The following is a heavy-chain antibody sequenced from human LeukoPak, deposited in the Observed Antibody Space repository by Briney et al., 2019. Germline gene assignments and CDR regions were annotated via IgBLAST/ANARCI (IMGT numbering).Heavy chain of an antibody. Sequence: SETLSLTCTVSGYSISSGYYWGWIRQPPGKGLEWFGSRHHSGSTYYNPSLKSRVTISLDTSKNQFSLILNSVTAADTAVYYCARDSRGGNSYYFDSWGQGTLVTVSS. CDR3: ARDSRGGNSYYFDS. CDR1: GYSISSGYY. CDR2: RHHSGST. J-gene: IGHJ4*02. V-gene: IGHV4-38-2*02. D-gene: IGHD4-23*01.